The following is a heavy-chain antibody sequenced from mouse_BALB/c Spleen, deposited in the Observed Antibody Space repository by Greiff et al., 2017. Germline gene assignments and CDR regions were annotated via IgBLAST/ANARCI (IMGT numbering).Heavy chain of an antibody. Sequence: VQLQESGAELAKPGASVKMSCKASGYTFTSYWMHWVKQRPGQGLEWIGYINPSTGYTEYNQKFKDKATLTADKSSSTAYMQLSSLTSEDSAVYYCARWWGSSYEGVDYWGQGTSVTVSS. CDR1: GYTFTSYW. V-gene: IGHV1-7*01. CDR2: INPSTGYT. D-gene: IGHD1-1*01. CDR3: ARWWGSSYEGVDY. J-gene: IGHJ4*01.